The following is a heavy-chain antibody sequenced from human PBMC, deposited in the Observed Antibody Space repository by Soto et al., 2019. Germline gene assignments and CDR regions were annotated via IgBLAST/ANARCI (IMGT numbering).Heavy chain of an antibody. CDR3: ARDSISAFNYYYDSSGLYGMDV. CDR2: INSDGSST. CDR1: GFTFSSYW. V-gene: IGHV3-74*01. D-gene: IGHD3-22*01. Sequence: GGSLRLSCAASGFTFSSYWMHWVRQAPGKGLVWVSRINSDGSSTSYADSVKGRFTISRDNAKNTLYLQMNSLRAEDTAVYYCARDSISAFNYYYDSSGLYGMDVWGQGT. J-gene: IGHJ6*02.